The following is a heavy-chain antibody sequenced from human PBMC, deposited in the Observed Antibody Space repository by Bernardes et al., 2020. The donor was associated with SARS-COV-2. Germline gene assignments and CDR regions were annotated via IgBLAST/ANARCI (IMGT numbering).Heavy chain of an antibody. Sequence: AAVKVSCKASGYTFTTYDINWVRQATGQGLEWMGWMTPTSDTTGYAWKFQGRVTLTRNTSISTAYMELTSLTSEDTAVYYCAKGPWQPYYYGMDVWGQGTTVTVS. J-gene: IGHJ6*02. CDR2: MTPTSDTT. V-gene: IGHV1-8*02. CDR1: GYTFTTYD. CDR3: AKGPWQPYYYGMDV. D-gene: IGHD5-12*01.